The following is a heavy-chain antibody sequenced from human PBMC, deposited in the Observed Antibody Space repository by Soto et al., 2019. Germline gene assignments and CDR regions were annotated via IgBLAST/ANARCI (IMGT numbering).Heavy chain of an antibody. CDR3: ARGRDGDYFDY. J-gene: IGHJ4*02. CDR2: ISYSGSL. V-gene: IGHV4-59*01. Sequence: LSLTCTVSGDSFRNDYNSWIRQPPGKGLEWIGYISYSGSLNYNPSLKSRVTISVDTSKNQFSLKLSSVTAADTAVYYCARGRDGDYFDYWGQGTLVTVSS. D-gene: IGHD4-17*01. CDR1: GDSFRNDY.